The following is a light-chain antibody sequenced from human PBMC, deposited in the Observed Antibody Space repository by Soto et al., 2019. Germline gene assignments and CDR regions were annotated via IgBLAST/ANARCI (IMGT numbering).Light chain of an antibody. J-gene: IGLJ2*01. CDR1: SSDVGGYNY. CDR3: SSYRSNSRVV. Sequence: HSVLTQPASVSGSPGQSITISCTGTSSDVGGYNYVSWYQQHPVKAPKLIIYEVSHRPSGVSNRFSGSKSGDTASLTISGLQAEDEGDYYCSSYRSNSRVVFGGGTKLTVL. CDR2: EVS. V-gene: IGLV2-14*01.